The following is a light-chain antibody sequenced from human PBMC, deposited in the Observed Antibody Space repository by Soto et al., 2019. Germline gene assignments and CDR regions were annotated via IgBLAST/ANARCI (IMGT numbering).Light chain of an antibody. CDR1: SSDVGSYNL. V-gene: IGLV2-23*02. Sequence: QSALTQPASVSGSPGQSITISCTGTSSDVGSYNLVSWYQQHPGKAPKLMIYEVSKRPSGVSKRFSGSKSGTTASLTISGLHAEDEADYYCCSYARSSSHVVFGGGTKVTVL. CDR3: CSYARSSSHVV. J-gene: IGLJ2*01. CDR2: EVS.